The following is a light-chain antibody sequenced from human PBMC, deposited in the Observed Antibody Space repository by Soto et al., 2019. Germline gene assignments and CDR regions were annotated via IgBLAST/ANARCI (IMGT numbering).Light chain of an antibody. Sequence: QSVLTQPPSVSGAPGQRVTISCTGSSSNIGAGYDVHWYQQLPGTAPKLLIHANIDRPSAVPDRFSGSKSGTSASLAITGLQADDEADYYCQSYDSSLSGAVFGGGTKLTVL. J-gene: IGLJ2*01. CDR2: ANI. CDR3: QSYDSSLSGAV. V-gene: IGLV1-40*01. CDR1: SSNIGAGYD.